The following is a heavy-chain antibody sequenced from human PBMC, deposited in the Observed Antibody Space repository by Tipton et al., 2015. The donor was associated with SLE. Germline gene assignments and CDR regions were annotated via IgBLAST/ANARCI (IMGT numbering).Heavy chain of an antibody. CDR2: IYYSGST. CDR3: ASGWIQLWLDY. J-gene: IGHJ4*02. D-gene: IGHD5-18*01. V-gene: IGHV4-39*07. Sequence: LRLSCTVSGGSISSSSYYWGWIRQPPGKGLEWIGSIYYSGSTYYNPSLKSRVTISVDTSKNQFSRKLSSVTAADTAVYYCASGWIQLWLDYWGQGTLVTVSS. CDR1: GGSISSSSYY.